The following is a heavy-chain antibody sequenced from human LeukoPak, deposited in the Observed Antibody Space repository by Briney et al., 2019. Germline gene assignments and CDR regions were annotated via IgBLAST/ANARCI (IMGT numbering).Heavy chain of an antibody. CDR1: GGSISSYY. V-gene: IGHV4-59*01. CDR3: ARDHGYSYGLNYYYYGMDV. Sequence: PSETLSLTCTVSGGSISSYYWSWIRQPPGKGLEWIGYIYYSRSTNYNPSLKSRVTISVDTSKNQFSLKLSSVTAADTAVYYCARDHGYSYGLNYYYYGMDVWGQGTTVTVSS. D-gene: IGHD5-18*01. J-gene: IGHJ6*02. CDR2: IYYSRST.